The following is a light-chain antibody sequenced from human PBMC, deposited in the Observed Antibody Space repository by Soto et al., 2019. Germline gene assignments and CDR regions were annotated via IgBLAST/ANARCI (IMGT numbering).Light chain of an antibody. V-gene: IGLV2-8*01. Sequence: QSVLTQPPSASGSPGQSVTISCTGTSSDVGGYNYVSWYQQHPGKAPKLMIYEVSKRPSGVPHRSSGSKSGNTASLTVSGLQAEDEADYSCSSYAGSNNFVFGTATKVTVL. CDR3: SSYAGSNNFV. J-gene: IGLJ1*01. CDR1: SSDVGGYNY. CDR2: EVS.